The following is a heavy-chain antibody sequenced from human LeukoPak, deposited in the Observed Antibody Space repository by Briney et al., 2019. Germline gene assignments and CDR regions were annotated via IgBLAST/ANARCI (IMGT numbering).Heavy chain of an antibody. Sequence: SETLSLTCTVYGGSISNYYWSWIRQPPGKGLQWIGYISNSGSTNYDPSLKSRVTISIDTSKIQFSLRLSSVTAADTAVYYCARDLGYNYGIDYWGQGTLVTVSS. D-gene: IGHD5-18*01. CDR2: ISNSGST. CDR3: ARDLGYNYGIDY. J-gene: IGHJ4*02. V-gene: IGHV4-59*01. CDR1: GGSISNYY.